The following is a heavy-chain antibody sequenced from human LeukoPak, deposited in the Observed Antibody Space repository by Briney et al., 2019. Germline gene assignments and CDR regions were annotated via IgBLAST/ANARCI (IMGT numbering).Heavy chain of an antibody. Sequence: PSETLSLTCAVYGGSFSGYYWGWIRQPPGKGLEWIGEINHSGSTNYNPSLKSRVTISVGTSKNQFSLKLSSVTAADTAVYYCAEQARYCSSTSCWDVGNWFDPWGQGTLVTVSS. CDR1: GGSFSGYY. D-gene: IGHD2-2*01. CDR2: INHSGST. V-gene: IGHV4-34*01. CDR3: AEQARYCSSTSCWDVGNWFDP. J-gene: IGHJ5*02.